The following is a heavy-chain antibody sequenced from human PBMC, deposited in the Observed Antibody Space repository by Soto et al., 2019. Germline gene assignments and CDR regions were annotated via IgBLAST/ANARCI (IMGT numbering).Heavy chain of an antibody. CDR2: SSGNGADT. CDR1: GFTFSSYA. V-gene: IGHV3-23*01. Sequence: GGSLRLSCAASGFTFSSYAMSWVRQAPGKGLEWVSASSGNGADTSYADSVRGRFTISRDNSKDTLYLQMNSLRAEDTALYYCAKLARGGSSRSDYWGQGALVT. J-gene: IGHJ4*02. CDR3: AKLARGGSSRSDY. D-gene: IGHD6-13*01.